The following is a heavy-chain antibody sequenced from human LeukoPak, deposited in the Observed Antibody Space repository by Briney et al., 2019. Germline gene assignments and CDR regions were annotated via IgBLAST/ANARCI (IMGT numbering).Heavy chain of an antibody. CDR3: ARDLNHYDGSGYYPQAFDY. V-gene: IGHV4-34*01. Sequence: SETLSLTCAVYGGSFSGYYWSWLRQPPGKGLEWIGEINHSGSTNYNPSLKSRVTISVDTSKNQFSLKLSSVTAADTAVYYCARDLNHYDGSGYYPQAFDYWGQGTLVTVSS. D-gene: IGHD3-22*01. CDR1: GGSFSGYY. J-gene: IGHJ4*02. CDR2: INHSGST.